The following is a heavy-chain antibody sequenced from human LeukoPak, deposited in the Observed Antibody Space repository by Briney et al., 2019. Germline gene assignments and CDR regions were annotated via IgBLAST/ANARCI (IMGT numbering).Heavy chain of an antibody. Sequence: ASVKVSCKASGYTFTSYGIGGVPQAPGQGLEWMGWISTYNGNTNYAQKLQDKVTMTTDTSTSTAYMELRSLSSDDTAVYYCARNPPYCSGGSCYPYYFDYWGQGTLVTVSS. CDR1: GYTFTSYG. J-gene: IGHJ4*02. V-gene: IGHV1-18*01. D-gene: IGHD2-15*01. CDR2: ISTYNGNT. CDR3: ARNPPYCSGGSCYPYYFDY.